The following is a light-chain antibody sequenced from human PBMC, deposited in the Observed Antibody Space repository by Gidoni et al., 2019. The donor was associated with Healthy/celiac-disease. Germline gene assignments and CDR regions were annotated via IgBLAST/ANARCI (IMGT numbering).Light chain of an antibody. Sequence: IVLTQSPGTLSLSPGARATLSCRASQSVSSSYVAWYQQKPGQAPRLLIYGASRRATGIPDRFSGSGAGTDFTLTISRVEAEDFAVYYCQQYGSSPQTFGQGTKVESK. V-gene: IGKV3-20*01. CDR2: GAS. CDR3: QQYGSSPQT. J-gene: IGKJ1*01. CDR1: QSVSSSY.